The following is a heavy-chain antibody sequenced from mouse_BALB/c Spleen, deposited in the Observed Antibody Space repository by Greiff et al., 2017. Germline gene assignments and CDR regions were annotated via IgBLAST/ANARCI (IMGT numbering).Heavy chain of an antibody. CDR3: AKWGLRRDEAWCAY. J-gene: IGHJ3*01. D-gene: IGHD2-2*01. CDR1: GFSLTSYG. V-gene: IGHV2-3*01. Sequence: VKLMESGPGLVAPSQSLSITCTVSGFSLTSYGVSWVRQPPGKGLEWLGVIWGDGSTNYHSALISRLSISKDNSKSQVFLKLNSLQTDDTATYYCAKWGLRRDEAWCAYWGQGTLVTVSA. CDR2: IWGDGST.